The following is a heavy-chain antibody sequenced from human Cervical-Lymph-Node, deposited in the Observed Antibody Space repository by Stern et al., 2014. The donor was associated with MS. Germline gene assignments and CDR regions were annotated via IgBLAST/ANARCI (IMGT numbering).Heavy chain of an antibody. Sequence: QVQLQESGPGLVKPSQTLSLTCTVSGGSISSGGYYWSWIRQHPGKGLEWIGYIYYSGRTYYNPSLKSRVTISVDTSKNQFSLKLSSVTAADTAVYYCARDLRYYYDSSGYYYRWFDPWGQGTLVTVSS. CDR3: ARDLRYYYDSSGYYYRWFDP. D-gene: IGHD3-22*01. V-gene: IGHV4-31*03. J-gene: IGHJ5*02. CDR2: IYYSGRT. CDR1: GGSISSGGYY.